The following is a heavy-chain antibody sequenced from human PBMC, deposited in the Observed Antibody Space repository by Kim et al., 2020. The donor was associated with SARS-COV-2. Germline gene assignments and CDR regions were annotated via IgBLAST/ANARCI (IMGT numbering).Heavy chain of an antibody. CDR2: ISYDGSNK. CDR3: AKDRTGWAYGMDV. J-gene: IGHJ6*02. V-gene: IGHV3-30*18. D-gene: IGHD3-9*01. Sequence: GGSLRLSCAASGFTFSSYGMHWVRQAPGKGLEWVAVISYDGSNKYYADSVKGRFTISRDNSKNTLYLQMNSLRAEDTAVYYCAKDRTGWAYGMDVWGQGTTVTVSS. CDR1: GFTFSSYG.